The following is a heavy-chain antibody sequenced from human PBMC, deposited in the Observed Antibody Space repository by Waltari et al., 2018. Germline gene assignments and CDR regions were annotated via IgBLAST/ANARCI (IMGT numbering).Heavy chain of an antibody. J-gene: IGHJ5*02. D-gene: IGHD2-2*01. V-gene: IGHV4-38-2*01. CDR2: IYHSGST. Sequence: QVQLQESGPGLVEPSETLSLTCAVSGYSISSGYYWGWIRQPPGKGLEWIGNIYHSGSTSYNPSLKSRVTISVDTSKNQFSLKLSSVTAADTAVYYCARRRIVVPAAILRKIRAQGWFDPWGQGTLVTVSS. CDR1: GYSISSGYY. CDR3: ARRRIVVPAAILRKIRAQGWFDP.